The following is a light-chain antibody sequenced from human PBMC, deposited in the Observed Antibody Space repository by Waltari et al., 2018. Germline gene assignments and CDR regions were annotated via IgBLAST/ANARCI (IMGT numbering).Light chain of an antibody. Sequence: QLVLTQSPSASASLGASVKLTCTLSSGHSSYALAWHQQQPEKGPRYLMKLNSDGSHNKGDGIPDRFSGSSSGAERYLTISSLQSEDEADYYCQTWGTAIRVFGGGTKLTVL. CDR1: SGHSSYA. CDR2: LNSDGSH. CDR3: QTWGTAIRV. V-gene: IGLV4-69*01. J-gene: IGLJ3*02.